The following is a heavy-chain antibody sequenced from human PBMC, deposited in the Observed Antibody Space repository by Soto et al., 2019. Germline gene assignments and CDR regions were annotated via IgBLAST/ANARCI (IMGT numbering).Heavy chain of an antibody. CDR3: ARAATFYDFWSGYYFDY. D-gene: IGHD3-3*01. CDR2: IYSGGST. CDR1: GFTVSSNY. Sequence: EVQLVESGGGLVQPGGSLRLSCAASGFTVSSNYMSWVRQAPGKGLEWVSVIYSGGSTYYADSVKGRFTISRHNSKNTLYLKMNSLRAGDPAVYYWARAATFYDFWSGYYFDYWGQGTLVTVSP. V-gene: IGHV3-53*04. J-gene: IGHJ4*02.